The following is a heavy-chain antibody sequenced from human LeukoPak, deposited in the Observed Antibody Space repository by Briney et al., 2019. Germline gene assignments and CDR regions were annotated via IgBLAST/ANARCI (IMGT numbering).Heavy chain of an antibody. CDR2: IYYSGST. D-gene: IGHD3-22*01. J-gene: IGHJ3*02. CDR1: GGSISSLY. V-gene: IGHV4-59*08. CDR3: VREYYYDSSGRVGAFDI. Sequence: PSETLSLTCSVSGGSISSLYWSWIRQPPGKGLEWIGYIYYSGSTNYNPSLKSRVTISVDTSKNQFSLKLSSVTAADTAVYYCVREYYYDSSGRVGAFDIWGQGTKVTVSS.